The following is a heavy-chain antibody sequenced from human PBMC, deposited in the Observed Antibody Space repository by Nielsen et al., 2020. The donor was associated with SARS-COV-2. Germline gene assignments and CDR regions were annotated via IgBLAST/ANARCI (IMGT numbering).Heavy chain of an antibody. Sequence: WIRQPPGKALEWLARIDWDDDKYYSTSLETRLTISKDTSKNQVVLTMTNMDPVDTATYYCARIGTYYYDSSGYPDAFDIWGQGTMVTVSS. J-gene: IGHJ3*02. D-gene: IGHD3-22*01. CDR2: IDWDDDK. V-gene: IGHV2-70*11. CDR3: ARIGTYYYDSSGYPDAFDI.